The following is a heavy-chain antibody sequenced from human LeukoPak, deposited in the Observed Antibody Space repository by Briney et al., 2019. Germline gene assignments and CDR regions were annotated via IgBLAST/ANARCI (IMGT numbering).Heavy chain of an antibody. CDR3: AKDSHWILFDD. V-gene: IGHV3-21*04. CDR2: ITSSSSYT. D-gene: IGHD2-2*03. J-gene: IGHJ4*02. CDR1: GITFSNYN. Sequence: PGGSLRLSCAAPGITFSNYNMNWVRQAPGKGLEWISAITSSSSYTFYADSVKGRFTISRDNAQNSLYLQMNSLRDEDTAVYYCAKDSHWILFDDWGQGTLVTVSS.